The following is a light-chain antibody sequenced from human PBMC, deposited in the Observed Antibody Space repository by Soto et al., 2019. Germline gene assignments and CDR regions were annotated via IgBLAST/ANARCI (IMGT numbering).Light chain of an antibody. V-gene: IGLV2-14*03. CDR1: SSDVGGYNY. CDR3: SSHSSSSTLVV. Sequence: QSALTQPASMSGSPGQSITISCTGTSSDVGGYNYVSWYRQHPGKAPKLMIYDVNNRPSGVSNRFSGSKSGNTASLTISVLQAEDEADYYCSSHSSSSTLVVFGGGTKVTVL. CDR2: DVN. J-gene: IGLJ2*01.